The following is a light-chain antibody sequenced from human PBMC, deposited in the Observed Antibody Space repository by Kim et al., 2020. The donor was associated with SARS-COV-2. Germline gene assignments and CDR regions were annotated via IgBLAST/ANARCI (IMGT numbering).Light chain of an antibody. Sequence: ASGGDRVTITCRASQGISSYLAWYQQRPGKAPKLLIYAASILQSGVPSRFSGSGSGTEFTLTIDSLHPEDFANYYCQQVNNYPLTFGGGTKVDIK. CDR1: QGISSY. V-gene: IGKV1-9*01. CDR2: AAS. J-gene: IGKJ4*01. CDR3: QQVNNYPLT.